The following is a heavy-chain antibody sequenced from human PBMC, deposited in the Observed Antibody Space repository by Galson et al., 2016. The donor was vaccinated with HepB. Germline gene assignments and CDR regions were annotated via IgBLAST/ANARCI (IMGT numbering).Heavy chain of an antibody. CDR3: AKLQVDIAATGILWFDP. D-gene: IGHD6-13*01. J-gene: IGHJ5*02. V-gene: IGHV3-23*01. CDR2: ISGSGGAT. Sequence: SLRLSCATSGFTFSTYGMHWVRQAPGKGLEWVSVISGSGGATHYADSVKGRFTISRDNSNNTLYLQMNSLRAEDTAIYYCAKLQVDIAATGILWFDPWGQGTLVTVSS. CDR1: GFTFSTYG.